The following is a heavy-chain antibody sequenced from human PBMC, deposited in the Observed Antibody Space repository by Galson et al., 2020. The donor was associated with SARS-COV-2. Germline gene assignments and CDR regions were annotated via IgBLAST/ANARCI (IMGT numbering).Heavy chain of an antibody. CDR3: AIVVVAATFDY. D-gene: IGHD2-15*01. CDR2: ISYDGSNK. V-gene: IGHV3-30-3*01. Sequence: GGSLRLSCAASGFTFSSYAMHWVRQAPGTGLEWVAVISYDGSNKYYADPVKGRFTISRDNSKNTLYLQMNSLRAEDTAVYYCAIVVVAATFDYWGQGTLVTVSS. CDR1: GFTFSSYA. J-gene: IGHJ4*02.